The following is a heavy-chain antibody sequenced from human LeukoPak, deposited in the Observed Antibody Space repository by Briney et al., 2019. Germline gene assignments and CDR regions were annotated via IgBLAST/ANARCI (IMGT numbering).Heavy chain of an antibody. Sequence: GGSLRLPCGASGFTFSENWMSWVRQAPGRGPEWVADIKGDGSKMYYVDSVKGRFTISRDNDKNALYLQMNNLRVEDTGVYYCARDGTCLDFWGQGVLVTVSS. CDR3: ARDGTCLDF. CDR1: GFTFSENW. V-gene: IGHV3-7*01. J-gene: IGHJ4*02. CDR2: IKGDGSKM.